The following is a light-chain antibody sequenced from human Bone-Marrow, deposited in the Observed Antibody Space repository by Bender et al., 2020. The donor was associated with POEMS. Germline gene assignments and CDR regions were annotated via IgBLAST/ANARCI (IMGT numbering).Light chain of an antibody. J-gene: IGLJ3*02. Sequence: QSVLTQPPSVSGAPGQRVTISCTGSSSNLGAGYDVHWYQQLPGTAPKLLIYGDNNRPSGVPDRFSGSKSGTSASLAITGLQSDDEAIYFCVAWDASLNGWVFGGGTKLTVL. CDR2: GDN. CDR3: VAWDASLNGWV. CDR1: SSNLGAGYD. V-gene: IGLV1-50*01.